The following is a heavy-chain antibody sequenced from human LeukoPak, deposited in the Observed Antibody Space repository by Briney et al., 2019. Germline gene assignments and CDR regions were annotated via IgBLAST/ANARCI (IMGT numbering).Heavy chain of an antibody. D-gene: IGHD2-2*01. CDR3: ARELIVVVPAPTWGRYMDV. CDR2: IIPIFGTA. Sequence: PVLLCCTPAGATFIIYANSWEREGPGQGKEKMGGIIPIFGTANYAQKFQGKVRITTDESTSTAYMELSSLRSEDTAVYYCARELIVVVPAPTWGRYMDVWGKGTTVTVSS. J-gene: IGHJ6*03. V-gene: IGHV1-69*05. CDR1: GATFIIYA.